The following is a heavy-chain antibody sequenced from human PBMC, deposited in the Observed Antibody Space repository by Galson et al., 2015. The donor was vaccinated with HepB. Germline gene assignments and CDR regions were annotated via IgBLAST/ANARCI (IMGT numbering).Heavy chain of an antibody. D-gene: IGHD3-10*01. CDR1: GFTFSSYG. CDR3: AKDLRPLLTTSLFDY. Sequence: SLRLSCAASGFTFSSYGMHWVRQAPGKGLEWVAVISYDGSNKYYADSVKGRFTISRDNSKNTLYLQMNSLRAEDTAVYYCAKDLRPLLTTSLFDYWGQGTLVTVSS. J-gene: IGHJ4*02. V-gene: IGHV3-30*18. CDR2: ISYDGSNK.